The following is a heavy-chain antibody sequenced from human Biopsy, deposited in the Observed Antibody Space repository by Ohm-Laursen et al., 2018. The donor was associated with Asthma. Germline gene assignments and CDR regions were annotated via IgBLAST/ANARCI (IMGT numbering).Heavy chain of an antibody. CDR2: ISYGGKT. J-gene: IGHJ6*02. Sequence: SDTLSLTCVVSGGSMTPTSHYWDWIRQAPGKGLEWIGYISYGGKTSYNPSLKNRVTISGDTSKSQFSLRLTSVTAADTAVYFCARRITIFGVVQKDHGMDAWGQGTTVIVSS. CDR3: ARRITIFGVVQKDHGMDA. V-gene: IGHV4-39*01. D-gene: IGHD3-3*01. CDR1: GGSMTPTSHY.